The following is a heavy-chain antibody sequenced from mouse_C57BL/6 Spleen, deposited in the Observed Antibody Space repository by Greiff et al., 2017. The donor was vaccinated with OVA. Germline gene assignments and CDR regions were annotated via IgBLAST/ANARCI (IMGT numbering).Heavy chain of an antibody. D-gene: IGHD4-1*01. CDR2: ISYDGSN. Sequence: DVKLQESGPGLVKPSQSLSLTCSVTGYSITSGYYWNWIRQFPGNKLEWMGYISYDGSNNYNPSLKNRISITRDTSKNQFFLKLNSVTTEDTATYYCARERETAPFDYWGQGTTLTVSS. V-gene: IGHV3-6*01. CDR1: GYSITSGYY. J-gene: IGHJ2*01. CDR3: ARERETAPFDY.